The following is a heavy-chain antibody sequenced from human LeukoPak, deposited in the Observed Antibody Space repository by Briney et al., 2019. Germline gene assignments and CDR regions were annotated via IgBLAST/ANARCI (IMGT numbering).Heavy chain of an antibody. CDR1: GFTFSSYS. V-gene: IGHV3-21*01. D-gene: IGHD5-18*01. J-gene: IGHJ4*02. CDR2: ISSSSSYI. Sequence: PGGSLRLSCAASGFTFSSYSMNWVRQAPGKGLEWVSSISSSSSYIYYADSVKGRFTISRDNSKNTLYLQMNSLRAEDTAVYYCARAVVRGAMVTYFDYWGQGTLVTVSS. CDR3: ARAVVRGAMVTYFDY.